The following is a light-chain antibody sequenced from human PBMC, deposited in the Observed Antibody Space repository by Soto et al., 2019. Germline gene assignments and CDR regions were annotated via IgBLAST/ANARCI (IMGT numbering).Light chain of an antibody. Sequence: QSALTQPASLSGSPGQSITISCTGTSSDVGSHNLVSWYQQHPGQAPKLMIYEVSKRPLGVSARFSASNSGNTASLTSSGLQAENEADYYCFSYGGSRAVFGGGTQLTVL. CDR2: EVS. CDR3: FSYGGSRAV. CDR1: SSDVGSHNL. V-gene: IGLV2-23*02. J-gene: IGLJ7*01.